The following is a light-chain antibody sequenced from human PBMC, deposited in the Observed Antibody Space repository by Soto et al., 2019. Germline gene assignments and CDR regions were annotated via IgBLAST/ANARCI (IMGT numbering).Light chain of an antibody. CDR1: RSNIGSYS. Sequence: QSVLTQPPSASGTPGQRVTISCSGSRSNIGSYSVNWYQQVPGTAPKFLIYGNDQRPSGVPDRFSASKSGTSASLDISGLRSEDEADFFCAAWDDKLSAVLFGGGTKLTVL. CDR3: AAWDDKLSAVL. CDR2: GND. V-gene: IGLV1-47*01. J-gene: IGLJ2*01.